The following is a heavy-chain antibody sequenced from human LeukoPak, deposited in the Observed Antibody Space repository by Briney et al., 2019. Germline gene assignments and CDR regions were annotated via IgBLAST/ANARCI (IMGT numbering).Heavy chain of an antibody. V-gene: IGHV3-48*01. J-gene: IGHJ6*03. CDR3: ARAPKTTSGATGWYYYYMDV. CDR2: ISSSGSAI. CDR1: GFTFNNYA. Sequence: PGGSLRLSCAASGFTFNNYAMSWVRQAPGKGLEWISYISSSGSAIYYADSVKGRFTISRDNSKNTLYLQMNSLRAEDTAVYYCARAPKTTSGATGWYYYYMDVWGKGTTVTVSS. D-gene: IGHD1-1*01.